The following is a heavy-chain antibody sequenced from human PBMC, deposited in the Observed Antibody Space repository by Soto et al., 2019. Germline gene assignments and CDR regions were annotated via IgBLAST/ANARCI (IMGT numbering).Heavy chain of an antibody. V-gene: IGHV4-59*01. CDR3: ARGAKYYDFWSGTYYYYMDV. CDR1: GGSISSYY. Sequence: SETLSLTCTVSGGSISSYYWSWIRQPPGKGLEWIGYIYYSGSTNYNPSLKSRVTISVDTSKNQFSLKLSSVTAADTAVYYCARGAKYYDFWSGTYYYYMDVWGKGTTVTVSS. D-gene: IGHD3-3*01. CDR2: IYYSGST. J-gene: IGHJ6*03.